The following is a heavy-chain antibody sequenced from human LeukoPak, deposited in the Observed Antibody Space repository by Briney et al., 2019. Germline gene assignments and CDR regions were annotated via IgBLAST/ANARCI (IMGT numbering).Heavy chain of an antibody. CDR2: ISYDGSNK. Sequence: GGSLRLSCAASGFTFSSYAMHWVRQATGKGLEWVAVISYDGSNKYYADSVKGRFTISRDNSKNTLYLQMNSLRAEDTAVYYCARDFFFLKRHQTSSYYYGMDVWGQGTTVTVSS. V-gene: IGHV3-30-3*01. D-gene: IGHD6-25*01. CDR3: ARDFFFLKRHQTSSYYYGMDV. J-gene: IGHJ6*02. CDR1: GFTFSSYA.